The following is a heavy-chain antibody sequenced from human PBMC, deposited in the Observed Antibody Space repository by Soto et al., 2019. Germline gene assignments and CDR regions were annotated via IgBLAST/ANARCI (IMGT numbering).Heavy chain of an antibody. J-gene: IGHJ6*02. D-gene: IGHD6-13*01. Sequence: ASETLSLTCTVSGDSISNYYCNWIRQPAGKGLEWIGRIDASXNSNYNPSLKSRVTMSVDTSKKQFSRKVTSLTSSHTAGYYCARYSSNWFHTESMDVSGQGTTVTVSS. CDR3: ARYSSNWFHTESMDV. V-gene: IGHV4-4*07. CDR1: GDSISNYY. CDR2: IDASXNS.